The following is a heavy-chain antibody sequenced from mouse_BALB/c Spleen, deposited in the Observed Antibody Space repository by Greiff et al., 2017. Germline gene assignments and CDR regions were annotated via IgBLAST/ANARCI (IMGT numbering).Heavy chain of an antibody. D-gene: IGHD4-1*02. CDR3: ARGNWDYWYFDV. J-gene: IGHJ1*01. Sequence: VKLMESGPELVKPGASVRISCKASGYTFTSYYIHWVKQRPGQGLEWIGWIYPGNVNTKYNEKFKGKATLTADKSSSTAYMQLSSLTSEDSAVYFCARGNWDYWYFDVWGAGTTVTVSS. CDR2: IYPGNVNT. V-gene: IGHV1S56*01. CDR1: GYTFTSYY.